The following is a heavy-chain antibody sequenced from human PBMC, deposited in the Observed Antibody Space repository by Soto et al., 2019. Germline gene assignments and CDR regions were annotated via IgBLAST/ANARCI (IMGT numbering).Heavy chain of an antibody. CDR1: GYTFSSYA. V-gene: IGHV3-30-3*01. J-gene: IGHJ4*02. D-gene: IGHD1-26*01. CDR2: ISYDGSNK. Sequence: QVQLMESGGGVVQPGRSLRLSCAASGYTFSSYAMHWVRQAPGKGLEWVAVISYDGSNKYYADSVKGRFTISRDNSKNTLYLQMNSLRAEDTAVYYCARVEEGWEPPNDYWGQGTLVTVSS. CDR3: ARVEEGWEPPNDY.